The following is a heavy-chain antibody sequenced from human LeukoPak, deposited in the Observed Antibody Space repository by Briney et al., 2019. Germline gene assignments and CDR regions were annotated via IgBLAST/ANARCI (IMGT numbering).Heavy chain of an antibody. CDR1: GFTFNNYA. D-gene: IGHD4-23*01. Sequence: PGGSLRLSCAASGFTFNNYAMNWVRQAPGKGLEWVSAISGSGGNTYYADSVKGRFTISRDNSKNTLFLQMNSLRAEDTAVYYCAKDRSLDGGNSNGYFDSWGQGTLVTVSS. V-gene: IGHV3-23*01. CDR3: AKDRSLDGGNSNGYFDS. J-gene: IGHJ4*02. CDR2: ISGSGGNT.